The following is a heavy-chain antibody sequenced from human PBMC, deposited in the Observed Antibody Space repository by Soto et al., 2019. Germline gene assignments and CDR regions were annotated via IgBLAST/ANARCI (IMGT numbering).Heavy chain of an antibody. D-gene: IGHD6-13*01. CDR1: GYTFTSYC. CDR2: ISAYNGNT. Sequence: GASVNVSCKASGYTFTSYCISWVRQAPGQVLEWMGCISAYNGNTNYAQKLQGRVTMTTDTSTSTAYMELRSLRSDDTDVYYCARDPGYSSNWDDAFDIWGKGTMVTVSS. V-gene: IGHV1-18*01. CDR3: ARDPGYSSNWDDAFDI. J-gene: IGHJ3*02.